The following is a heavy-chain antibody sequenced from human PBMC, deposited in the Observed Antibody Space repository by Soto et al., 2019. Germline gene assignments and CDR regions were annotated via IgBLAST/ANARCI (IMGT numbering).Heavy chain of an antibody. V-gene: IGHV3-48*03. J-gene: IGHJ4*02. Sequence: GGSLRLSCAASGFTFIIYEMNWVRQAPGKGLEWLSYVSSTGSAIYYADSVKGRFTISRDNAKKSVYLQMNNLRAEDTAVYYCASALEEGHNYFEYWGQGALVTVSS. CDR2: VSSTGSAI. CDR3: ASALEEGHNYFEY. D-gene: IGHD2-15*01. CDR1: GFTFIIYE.